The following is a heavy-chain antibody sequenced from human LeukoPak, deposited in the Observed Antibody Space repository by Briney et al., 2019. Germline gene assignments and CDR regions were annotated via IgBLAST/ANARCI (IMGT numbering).Heavy chain of an antibody. CDR2: IYYSGST. CDR3: ARARAVAGTWNFDY. Sequence: KSSETLSLTCTVSGGSISSYYWSWIRQPPGKGLEWIGYIYYSGSTNYNPSLKSRVTISVDTSKNQLSLKLSSVTAADTAVYYCARARAVAGTWNFDYWGQGTLVTVSS. V-gene: IGHV4-59*01. D-gene: IGHD6-19*01. CDR1: GGSISSYY. J-gene: IGHJ4*02.